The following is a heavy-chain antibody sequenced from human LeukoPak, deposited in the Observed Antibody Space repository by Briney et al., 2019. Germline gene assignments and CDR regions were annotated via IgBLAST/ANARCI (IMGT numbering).Heavy chain of an antibody. CDR1: GFTFSNAW. CDR2: IKSKTDGGTT. J-gene: IGHJ4*02. V-gene: IGHV3-15*01. Sequence: GGSLRLSCAASGFTFSNAWMSWVRQAPGKGLEWVGRIKSKTDGGTTDYAAPGKGRFTIARDDSKNRLYLQMNSLKTEDTAVYYCTTDFLYAYYFDYWGQGTLVTASS. D-gene: IGHD2/OR15-2a*01. CDR3: TTDFLYAYYFDY.